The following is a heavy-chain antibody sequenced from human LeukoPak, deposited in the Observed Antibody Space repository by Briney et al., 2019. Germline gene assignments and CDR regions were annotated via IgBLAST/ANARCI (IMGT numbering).Heavy chain of an antibody. D-gene: IGHD1-26*01. CDR1: GYSFTSYG. V-gene: IGHV1-18*01. J-gene: IGHJ4*02. Sequence: ASVKVSCKASGYSFTSYGISWVRQAPGQGLEWMGWISAYNGNTNYVQKLQGRVTMTTDTFTSTVYMELRSLRSDDTAVYYCARLSVGATPRFDYWGQGTLVTVSS. CDR3: ARLSVGATPRFDY. CDR2: ISAYNGNT.